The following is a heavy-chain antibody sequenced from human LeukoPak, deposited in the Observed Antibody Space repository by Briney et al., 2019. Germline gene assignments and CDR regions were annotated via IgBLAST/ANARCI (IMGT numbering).Heavy chain of an antibody. CDR2: IYSGGST. V-gene: IGHV3-53*01. CDR1: GFTVRSNY. D-gene: IGHD3-10*02. CDR3: ASRQGLGWHYVN. Sequence: TGGSLRLSCEASGFTVRSNYMSWVRQAPGKGLEWVSVIYSGGSTYYADSMKGRFTISRDNSKNTLYLQMNSLRAEDTAVYYCASRQGLGWHYVNWGQGTLVTVSS. J-gene: IGHJ4*02.